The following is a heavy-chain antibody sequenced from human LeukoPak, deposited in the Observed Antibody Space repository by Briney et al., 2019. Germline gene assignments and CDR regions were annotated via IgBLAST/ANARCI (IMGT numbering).Heavy chain of an antibody. CDR3: ARVLRGYHFDY. J-gene: IGHJ4*02. CDR2: FDPEDGET. D-gene: IGHD3-22*01. Sequence: ASVKASCKVSGYTLTELSMHWVRQAPGKGLEWMGGFDPEDGETIYAQKFQGRVTITADKSTSTAYMELSSLRSEDTAVYYCARVLRGYHFDYWGQGTLVTVSS. CDR1: GYTLTELS. V-gene: IGHV1-24*01.